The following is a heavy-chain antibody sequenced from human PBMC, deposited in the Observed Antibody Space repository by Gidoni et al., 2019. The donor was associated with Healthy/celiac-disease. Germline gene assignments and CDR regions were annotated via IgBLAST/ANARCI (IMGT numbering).Heavy chain of an antibody. V-gene: IGHV3-30-3*01. Sequence: QVQLVESGGGVVQPGRSLRPSCAASGFTFRSYAMHWVRQAPGKGLEWVAVISYDGSNKYYADSVKGRFTISRDNSKNTLYLQMNSLRAEDTAVYYCARDPDIRYYDFWSGPPALGLFDYWGQGTLVTVSS. CDR3: ARDPDIRYYDFWSGPPALGLFDY. CDR1: GFTFRSYA. CDR2: ISYDGSNK. J-gene: IGHJ4*02. D-gene: IGHD3-3*01.